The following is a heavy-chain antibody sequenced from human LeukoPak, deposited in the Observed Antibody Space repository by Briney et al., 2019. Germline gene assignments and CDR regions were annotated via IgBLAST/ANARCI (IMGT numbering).Heavy chain of an antibody. CDR2: ISEDGSVK. J-gene: IGHJ4*02. Sequence: GGSLRLSCAASGFSFTTYWMTWIRQAPEKGLEWVAHISEDGSVKYYIDSVKGRSTISRDNAKNSVYLQMNDLRVEDTAVYYCVGEAPGYWGQGALVTISS. CDR3: VGEAPGY. D-gene: IGHD2-2*01. V-gene: IGHV3-7*01. CDR1: GFSFTTYW.